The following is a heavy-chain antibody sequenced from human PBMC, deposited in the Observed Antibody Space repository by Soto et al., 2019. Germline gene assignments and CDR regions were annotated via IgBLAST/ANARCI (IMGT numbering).Heavy chain of an antibody. J-gene: IGHJ6*02. CDR2: ISYDGSNK. Sequence: GGSLRLSCAASGFTFSSYGMHWVRQAPGKGLEWVAVISYDGSNKYYADSVKGRFTISRDNSKNTLYLQMNSLRAEDTAVYYCAFLASDIAEYYYYYYGMDVWGQGTTVTVSS. V-gene: IGHV3-30*03. CDR1: GFTFSSYG. D-gene: IGHD6-13*01. CDR3: AFLASDIAEYYYYYYGMDV.